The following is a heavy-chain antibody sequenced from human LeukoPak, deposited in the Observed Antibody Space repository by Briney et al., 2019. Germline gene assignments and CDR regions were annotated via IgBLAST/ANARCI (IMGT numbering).Heavy chain of an antibody. Sequence: GASVKVSCKASGYTFTGYYMHWVRQAPGQGLEWMGWINPNSGGTNYAQKFQGRVTMTRDTSISTAYMELSRLRSDDTAVYHCAREGVNYELNYFDYWGQGTLVTVSS. D-gene: IGHD4-11*01. CDR2: INPNSGGT. CDR1: GYTFTGYY. J-gene: IGHJ4*02. CDR3: AREGVNYELNYFDY. V-gene: IGHV1-2*02.